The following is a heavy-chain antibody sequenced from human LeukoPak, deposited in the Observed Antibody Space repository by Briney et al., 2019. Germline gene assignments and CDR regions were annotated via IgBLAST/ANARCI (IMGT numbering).Heavy chain of an antibody. D-gene: IGHD2-2*01. CDR3: VRDDAT. J-gene: IGHJ4*02. CDR1: GFTFSTYW. V-gene: IGHV3-7*01. Sequence: PGGSLRLSCEPSGFTFSTYWMSWVRQAPGKGLEWVATIKPEGRETSYVDSVKGRFTISRDNVKNSLYLQMNTLRVEDTAVYYCVRDDATWGQGTLVDVSS. CDR2: IKPEGRET.